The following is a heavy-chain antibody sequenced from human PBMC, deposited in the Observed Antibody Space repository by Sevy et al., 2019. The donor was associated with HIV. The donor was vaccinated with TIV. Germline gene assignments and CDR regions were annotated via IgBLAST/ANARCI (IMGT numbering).Heavy chain of an antibody. CDR3: ARDFGSGSYYPHNWFDP. CDR2: ISAYNGNT. V-gene: IGHV1-18*01. D-gene: IGHD3-10*01. J-gene: IGHJ5*02. CDR1: GYTFTSYG. Sequence: ASVKVSCKASGYTFTSYGISWVRQAPGQGLAWMGWISAYNGNTNYAQKLQGRVTMTTDTSTSTAYMELRSLRSDDTAVYYCARDFGSGSYYPHNWFDPWGQGTLVTVSS.